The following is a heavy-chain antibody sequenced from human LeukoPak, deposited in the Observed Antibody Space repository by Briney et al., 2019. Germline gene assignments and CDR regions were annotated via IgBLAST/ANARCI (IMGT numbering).Heavy chain of an antibody. J-gene: IGHJ4*02. Sequence: SETLSLTCAVYGGSFSGYYWSWIRQPPGKGLEWIGEINHSGSTNYNPSLKSRVTISVDTSKNQFSLKLSSVTAADTAVYYCARGSPVGYDFWSGYRNHYFDYWGQGTLVTVSS. V-gene: IGHV4-34*01. D-gene: IGHD3-3*01. CDR2: INHSGST. CDR3: ARGSPVGYDFWSGYRNHYFDY. CDR1: GGSFSGYY.